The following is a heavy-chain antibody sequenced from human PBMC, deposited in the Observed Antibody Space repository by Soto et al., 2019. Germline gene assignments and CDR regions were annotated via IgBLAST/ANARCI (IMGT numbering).Heavy chain of an antibody. D-gene: IGHD3-10*01. J-gene: IGHJ4*02. CDR3: ARAVHTMIQGVRIRVDQ. V-gene: IGHV1-2*02. CDR2: INPNGGGT. Sequence: QVQLVQSGAEMKKPGASVKVSCESSGYTFTAYYIHWVRQAPGHGLEWMGWINPNGGGTKYAQKFQGRVTMTRDTSINTAYMELTRLTSDDTAVYYCARAVHTMIQGVRIRVDQWGQGTLVTVSS. CDR1: GYTFTAYY.